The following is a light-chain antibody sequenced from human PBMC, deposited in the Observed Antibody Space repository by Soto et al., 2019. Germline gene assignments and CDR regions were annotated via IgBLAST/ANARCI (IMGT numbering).Light chain of an antibody. CDR3: LVFYCGAWV. V-gene: IGLV7-43*01. Sequence: QAVVTQEPSLTVSTGGTVTLTCASSTGAVTSGYYPNWFQQKPGQAPRPLIYSTNIRHSWTPARFSGSLLGGKAALTLSGVQREDEAEYYWLVFYCGAWVFGGGTQLTVL. CDR1: TGAVTSGYY. J-gene: IGLJ3*02. CDR2: STN.